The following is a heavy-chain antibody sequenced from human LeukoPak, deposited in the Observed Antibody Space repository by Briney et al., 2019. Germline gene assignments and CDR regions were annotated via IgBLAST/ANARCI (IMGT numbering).Heavy chain of an antibody. J-gene: IGHJ4*02. CDR2: IYYSGST. CDR1: GGSISSSSYY. V-gene: IGHV4-39*02. D-gene: IGHD6-25*01. Sequence: SETLSVTCTVSGGSISSSSYYWGWIRQPPGKGLEWIGSIYYSGSTYYNPSLKSRVTISVDTSKNHFSLKVSSVTAADTAVYYCARGQLRLSNWGQGSLIIVSS. CDR3: ARGQLRLSN.